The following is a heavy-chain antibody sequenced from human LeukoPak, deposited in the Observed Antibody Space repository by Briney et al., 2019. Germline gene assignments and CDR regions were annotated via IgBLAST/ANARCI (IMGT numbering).Heavy chain of an antibody. CDR2: IYSGGST. Sequence: GGSLRLSCAASGFTVSSNYMSWLRQAPGTGLEWVSVIYSGGSTYYADSVKGRFTISRDNSKNTLYLQMNSLRAEDTAVYYCARGIVPYYYGSGSYYNYYMDVWGKGTTVTISS. CDR1: GFTVSSNY. D-gene: IGHD3-10*01. CDR3: ARGIVPYYYGSGSYYNYYMDV. J-gene: IGHJ6*03. V-gene: IGHV3-53*01.